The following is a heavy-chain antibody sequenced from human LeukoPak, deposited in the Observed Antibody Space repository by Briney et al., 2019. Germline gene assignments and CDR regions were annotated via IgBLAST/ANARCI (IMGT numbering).Heavy chain of an antibody. CDR3: AKDRWDLPFDY. CDR1: GFTFSRNG. CDR2: IRYDGSIK. D-gene: IGHD1-26*01. Sequence: GGSLRLSCAASGFTFSRNGMHWVRQAPGKGLVWVALIRYDGSIKYYEDSVKGRFTISRDNSQNTLYLQMNSLRAEDTAVYYCAKDRWDLPFDYGGQGTLVTVSS. V-gene: IGHV3-30*02. J-gene: IGHJ4*02.